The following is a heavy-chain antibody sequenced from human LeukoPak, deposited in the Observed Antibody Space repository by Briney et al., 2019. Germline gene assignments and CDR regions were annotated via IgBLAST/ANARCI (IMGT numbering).Heavy chain of an antibody. J-gene: IGHJ4*02. Sequence: GESLKISCKGSGYSFTSYWIGWVRQMPGKGLEWMGIIYPGDSDTRYSPSFQGQVTISADKSISTAYLQWSSLKASDTAMYYCARHEDHYGSGSYYRPYYFDYWGQGTLVTVSS. CDR1: GYSFTSYW. V-gene: IGHV5-51*01. CDR3: ARHEDHYGSGSYYRPYYFDY. D-gene: IGHD3-10*01. CDR2: IYPGDSDT.